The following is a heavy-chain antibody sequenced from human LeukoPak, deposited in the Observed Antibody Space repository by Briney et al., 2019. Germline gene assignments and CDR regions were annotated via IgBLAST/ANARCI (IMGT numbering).Heavy chain of an antibody. D-gene: IGHD3-10*01. CDR1: GGSISSYY. CDR3: AGTKVRGVLDY. Sequence: SETLSLTCTVSGGSISSYYWSWIRQPPGKGLEWIGYIYYSGSTNYNPSLKSRVTISVDTSKNQFSLKLSSVTAADTAVYYCAGTKVRGVLDYWGQGTLVTVSS. CDR2: IYYSGST. V-gene: IGHV4-59*01. J-gene: IGHJ4*02.